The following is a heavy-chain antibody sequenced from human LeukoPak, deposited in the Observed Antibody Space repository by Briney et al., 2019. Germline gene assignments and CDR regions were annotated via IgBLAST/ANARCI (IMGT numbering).Heavy chain of an antibody. J-gene: IGHJ4*02. CDR3: ALLAVASDFDY. Sequence: PGGSLRLSCAVSGFPFSVYEMNWVRQAPGKGLEWVSNIGSSGSTIYYADSEKGRFSISRDNAKSSLYLQMNSLRVEDTAVYYCALLAVASDFDYWGQGALVTVSS. D-gene: IGHD6-19*01. V-gene: IGHV3-48*03. CDR1: GFPFSVYE. CDR2: IGSSGSTI.